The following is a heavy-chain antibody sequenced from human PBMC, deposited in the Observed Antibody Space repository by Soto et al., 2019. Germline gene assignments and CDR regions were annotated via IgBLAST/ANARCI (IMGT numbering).Heavy chain of an antibody. V-gene: IGHV1-69*01. CDR3: ARLPKPYYYASSGLYPL. CDR1: RGPFSTHA. D-gene: IGHD3-22*01. J-gene: IGHJ4*03. Sequence: SVKVCFTSVRGPFSTHAMSSVREAPGQGLEWMGGIIPIFGTANYAQKFQGRVTITADESTSTAYMELSSLRSEDTAVYYWARLPKPYYYASSGLYPLWGQGTLVTVSS. CDR2: IIPIFGTA.